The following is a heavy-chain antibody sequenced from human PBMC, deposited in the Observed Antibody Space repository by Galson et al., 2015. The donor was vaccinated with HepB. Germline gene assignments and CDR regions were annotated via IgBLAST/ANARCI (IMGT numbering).Heavy chain of an antibody. D-gene: IGHD4-17*01. J-gene: IGHJ4*02. Sequence: SVKVSCKVSGYTLTELSMHWVRQAPGKGLEWMGGFDPEDGETIYAQRFQGRVTMTADTSTDTAYMELSSLSSEDTAVYYCATEFTYGDYDRQYWGQGTLVTVAS. V-gene: IGHV1-24*01. CDR2: FDPEDGET. CDR3: ATEFTYGDYDRQY. CDR1: GYTLTELS.